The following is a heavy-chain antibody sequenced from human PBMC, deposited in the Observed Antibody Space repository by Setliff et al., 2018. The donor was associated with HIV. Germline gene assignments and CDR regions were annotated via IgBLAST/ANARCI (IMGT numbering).Heavy chain of an antibody. CDR1: GFTLSSYW. D-gene: IGHD3-3*02. V-gene: IGHV3-74*01. Sequence: GGSLRLSCEASGFTLSSYWMHWVRQVPGKGLVWVSRINSDGSSTSYADSVTGRFTISRDNARNTVYLQLNSLRVEDTAVHYCAKQLSPHFYYYMDVWGNGTTVTVSS. CDR3: AKQLSPHFYYYMDV. J-gene: IGHJ6*03. CDR2: INSDGSST.